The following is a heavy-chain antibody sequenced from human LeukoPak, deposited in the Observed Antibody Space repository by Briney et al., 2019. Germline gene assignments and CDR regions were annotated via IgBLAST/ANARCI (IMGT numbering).Heavy chain of an antibody. CDR1: GGSISGYY. V-gene: IGHV4-59*01. CDR3: ARTTEGGYTYNYFYYYYMDV. D-gene: IGHD5-24*01. Sequence: SETLSLTCTVSGGSISGYYWSWIRQPPGKGLEWIGYLHYSGSTNYNPSLKSRVTISVDTSKNQFSLKLSSVTAADTAVYYCARTTEGGYTYNYFYYYYMDVWGKGTTVTISS. CDR2: LHYSGST. J-gene: IGHJ6*03.